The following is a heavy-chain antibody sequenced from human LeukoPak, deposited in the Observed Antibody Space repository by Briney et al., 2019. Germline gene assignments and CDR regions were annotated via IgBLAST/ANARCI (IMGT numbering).Heavy chain of an antibody. J-gene: IGHJ4*02. Sequence: GGSLRLSCAASVFTFSSYSMNWVRQASGKGLEWVGRIRGKANSYATAYAASVKGRFTISRDDSKNTTYLQMNSLKTEDAAVYYCTSRPLLSYYGSARTRSDYWGQGTLVTVSS. CDR1: VFTFSSYS. D-gene: IGHD3-10*01. CDR3: TSRPLLSYYGSARTRSDY. V-gene: IGHV3-73*01. CDR2: IRGKANSYAT.